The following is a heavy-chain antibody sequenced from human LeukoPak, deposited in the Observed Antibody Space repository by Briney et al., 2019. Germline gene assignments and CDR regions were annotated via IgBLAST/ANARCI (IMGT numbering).Heavy chain of an antibody. CDR3: ARSKDKNTYGYAY. J-gene: IGHJ4*02. Sequence: GGSLRLSCAASGFTFSSYGMHWVRQAPGKGLEWVSYISSSSSTIYYTDSGKGRFTISRDNAKNLLYLQMNNLRAEDTAVYYCARSKDKNTYGYAYWGQGTLVTVSS. CDR2: ISSSSSTI. D-gene: IGHD5-18*01. V-gene: IGHV3-48*01. CDR1: GFTFSSYG.